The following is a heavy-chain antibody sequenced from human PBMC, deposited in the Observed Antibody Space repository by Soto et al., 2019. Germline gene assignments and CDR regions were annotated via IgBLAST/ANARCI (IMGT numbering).Heavy chain of an antibody. V-gene: IGHV3-30*18. D-gene: IGHD1-20*01. CDR1: GFTFSSYG. Sequence: QVQLVESGGGVVQPGRSLRLSCAASGFTFSSYGMHWVRQAPGKGLEWVAVISYDGSNKYYADSVKGRFTISRDNSKNTLYLQMNSLRAEDTAVYYCAKGRWFGDLVLLDYYGMDVWGQGTTVTVSS. CDR3: AKGRWFGDLVLLDYYGMDV. CDR2: ISYDGSNK. J-gene: IGHJ6*02.